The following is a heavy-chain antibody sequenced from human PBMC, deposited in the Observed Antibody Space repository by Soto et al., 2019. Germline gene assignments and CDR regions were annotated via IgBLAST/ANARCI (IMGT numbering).Heavy chain of an antibody. D-gene: IGHD4-17*01. CDR1: EFTFANAW. CDR2: IKSKADGGTT. CDR3: TSLYYGH. V-gene: IGHV3-15*01. J-gene: IGHJ4*02. Sequence: EVQLVESGGDLVKPGGSLRLSGAASEFTFANAWISWVRQAPGKGLEWVGRIKSKADGGTTDYAAPVKGRFTISRDESQNTLYLQMNSLKTEDTAVYYCTSLYYGHWGQGTLVTVSS.